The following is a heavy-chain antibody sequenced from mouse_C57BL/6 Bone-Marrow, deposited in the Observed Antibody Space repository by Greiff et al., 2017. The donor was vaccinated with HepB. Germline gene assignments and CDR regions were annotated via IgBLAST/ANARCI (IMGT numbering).Heavy chain of an antibody. J-gene: IGHJ3*01. CDR3: ARSAYYSNPFAY. CDR1: GYAFSSSW. Sequence: VQLQQSGPELVKPGASVKISCKASGYAFSSSWMNWVKQRPGKGLEWIGRIYPGDGDTNYNGKFKGKDTLTADKSSSTAYMQLSSLTSEDSAVYFCARSAYYSNPFAYWGQGTLVTVSA. D-gene: IGHD2-5*01. CDR2: IYPGDGDT. V-gene: IGHV1-82*01.